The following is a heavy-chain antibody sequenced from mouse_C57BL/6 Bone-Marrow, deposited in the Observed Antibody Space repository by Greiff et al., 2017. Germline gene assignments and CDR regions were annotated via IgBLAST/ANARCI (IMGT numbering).Heavy chain of an antibody. J-gene: IGHJ3*01. CDR2: IYPGDGDT. CDR1: CYAFSSSW. Sequence: QVQLQQSGPELVKPGASVKISCKASCYAFSSSWMNWVKQRPGKGLEWIGRIYPGDGDTNYNGKFKGKATLTADKSSSTAYMQLSSLTSEDSAVYFCARPRFAYWGQGTLVTVSA. CDR3: ARPRFAY. V-gene: IGHV1-82*01.